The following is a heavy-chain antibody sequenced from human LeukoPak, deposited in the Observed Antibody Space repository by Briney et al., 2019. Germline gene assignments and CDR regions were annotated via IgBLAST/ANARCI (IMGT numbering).Heavy chain of an antibody. CDR2: IYSSGST. Sequence: TSETLSLTCTVSGDSISSFYWSWIRQPAGKGLEWIGRIYSSGSTNYNPSLESRVTMSVDTSKNQLSLKLSSVTAADTAVYYWARYVVAAAGTWDYWGQGTLVTVSS. V-gene: IGHV4-4*07. J-gene: IGHJ4*02. CDR1: GDSISSFY. CDR3: ARYVVAAAGTWDY. D-gene: IGHD6-13*01.